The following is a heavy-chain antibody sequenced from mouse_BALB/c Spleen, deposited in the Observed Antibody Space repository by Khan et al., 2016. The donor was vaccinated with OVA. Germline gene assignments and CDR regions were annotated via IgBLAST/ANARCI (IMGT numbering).Heavy chain of an antibody. D-gene: IGHD2-14*01. V-gene: IGHV3-2*02. J-gene: IGHJ4*01. CDR2: ISSTGST. CDR3: ARSLYYSYGYALDC. Sequence: EVQLKESGPGLVKPSQSLSLTCTVTGYSITSDYAWNWIRQFPGNKLEWMGYISSTGSTSYNPSLKSRISITRDTSENQFFLQLKSVTTEDTATYYCARSLYYSYGYALDCWGRGTSVTVSS. CDR1: GYSITSDYA.